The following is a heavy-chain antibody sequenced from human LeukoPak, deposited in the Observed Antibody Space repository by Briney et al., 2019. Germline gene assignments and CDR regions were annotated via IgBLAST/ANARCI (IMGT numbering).Heavy chain of an antibody. CDR2: IYYSGST. CDR3: ARDISGSNRRPGY. D-gene: IGHD1-26*01. J-gene: IGHJ4*02. V-gene: IGHV4-30-4*01. CDR1: GGSISSGDYY. Sequence: SQTLSLTCTVSGGSISSGDYYWSWIRQPPGKGLEWIGYIYYSGSTYYDPSLKSRVTISVDTSKNQFSLKLSSVTAADTAVYYCARDISGSNRRPGYWGQGTLVTVSS.